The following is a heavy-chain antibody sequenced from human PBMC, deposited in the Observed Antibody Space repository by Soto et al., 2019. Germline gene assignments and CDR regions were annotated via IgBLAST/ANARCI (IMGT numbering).Heavy chain of an antibody. CDR2: TYYNGNA. D-gene: IGHD3-10*01. CDR1: GGSIDRSNYY. CDR3: ARHFVAVVIKGWGY. J-gene: IGHJ4*02. Sequence: SETLSLTCNVSGGSIDRSNYYWDWLRQPPGKGLEWIGTTYYNGNAYYNPSLKSRVSMSVDTSKNQFSLKLVSVTAADTAVYYCARHFVAVVIKGWGYGGQGTLVTVPS. V-gene: IGHV4-39*01.